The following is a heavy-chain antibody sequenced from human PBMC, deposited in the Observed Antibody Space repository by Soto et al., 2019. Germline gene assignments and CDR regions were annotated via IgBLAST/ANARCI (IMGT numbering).Heavy chain of an antibody. Sequence: SETLSLTCAVSGYSISSGYYCGCIRQPPGKGLEWIGSIYHSGSTYYNPSLKSRVTISVDTSKNQFSLKLSSVTAANTAVYYCASSGGVYYDFWSGYYKSAFDIWGQGTMVTVSS. D-gene: IGHD3-3*01. J-gene: IGHJ3*02. CDR1: GYSISSGYY. V-gene: IGHV4-38-2*01. CDR3: ASSGGVYYDFWSGYYKSAFDI. CDR2: IYHSGST.